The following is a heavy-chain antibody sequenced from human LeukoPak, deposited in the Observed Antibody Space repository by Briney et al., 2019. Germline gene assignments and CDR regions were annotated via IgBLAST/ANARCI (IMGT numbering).Heavy chain of an antibody. Sequence: SVKVSCKASGFTFTSSVVQWVRQTRGQRLEWIGWIVVGSGNTNYAQKFQERVTITRDMSTSTTYMELSSLRSEDTAVYYCAADGAKYCSGGSCSEFWDYWGQGTLVTVSS. CDR1: GFTFTSSV. V-gene: IGHV1-58*01. CDR2: IVVGSGNT. D-gene: IGHD2-15*01. CDR3: AADGAKYCSGGSCSEFWDY. J-gene: IGHJ4*02.